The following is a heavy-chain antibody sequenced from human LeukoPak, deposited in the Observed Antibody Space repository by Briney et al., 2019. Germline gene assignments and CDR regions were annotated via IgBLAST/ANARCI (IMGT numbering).Heavy chain of an antibody. Sequence: ASVTVSCKASGYTFTSYGISWVRQAPGQGLEWMGWISAYNGNTNYAQKLQGRVTMTTDTSTSTAYMELRSLTSDDTAVYYCATGEYSSGWYLYWGQGTLVTVSS. CDR1: GYTFTSYG. CDR2: ISAYNGNT. V-gene: IGHV1-18*01. D-gene: IGHD6-19*01. CDR3: ATGEYSSGWYLY. J-gene: IGHJ4*02.